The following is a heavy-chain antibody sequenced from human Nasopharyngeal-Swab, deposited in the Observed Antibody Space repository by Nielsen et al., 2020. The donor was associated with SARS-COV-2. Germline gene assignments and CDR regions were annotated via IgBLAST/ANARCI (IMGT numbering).Heavy chain of an antibody. Sequence: GEALKIPCKAFGSSFSSYWIGRGRQMPGKGLEWMCFIYPYDSQTTYNPSFQGQVTISADKSSTTAYLQWNSLMASDTAIYYCTRHTGTSPYYYMDVWGEGTTVTVSS. CDR1: GSSFSSYW. V-gene: IGHV5-51*01. CDR3: TRHTGTSPYYYMDV. J-gene: IGHJ6*03. CDR2: IYPYDSQT. D-gene: IGHD1-14*01.